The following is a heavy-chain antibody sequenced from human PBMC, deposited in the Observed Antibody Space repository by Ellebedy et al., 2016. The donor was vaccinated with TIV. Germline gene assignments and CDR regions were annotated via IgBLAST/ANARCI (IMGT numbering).Heavy chain of an antibody. CDR2: INPNSGGT. J-gene: IGHJ4*02. Sequence: ASVKVSXXASGYTFTGYYMHWVRQAPGQGLEWMGWINPNSGGTNYAQKFQGWVTMTRNTSISTAYMELSSLRSEDTAVYYCARGVGLGGDEDYWGQGTLVTVSS. CDR3: ARGVGLGGDEDY. CDR1: GYTFTGYY. V-gene: IGHV1-2*04. D-gene: IGHD4-17*01.